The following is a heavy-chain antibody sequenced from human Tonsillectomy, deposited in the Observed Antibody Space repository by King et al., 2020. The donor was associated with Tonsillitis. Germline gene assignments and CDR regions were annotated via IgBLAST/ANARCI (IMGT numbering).Heavy chain of an antibody. D-gene: IGHD3-16*01. J-gene: IGHJ6*03. CDR1: GFIFSSYE. CDR3: AGGLGLAYHYYYMDV. CDR2: IDFGGTTI. Sequence: VQLVESGGGLLPPGGSLRLSCAASGFIFSSYEMNWVRQAPGKALEWISYIDFGGTTIFYADSVRGRFTVSRDNAKNSLYLQMNSLRAEDTAVYYCAGGLGLAYHYYYMDVWGKGTSVTVSS. V-gene: IGHV3-48*03.